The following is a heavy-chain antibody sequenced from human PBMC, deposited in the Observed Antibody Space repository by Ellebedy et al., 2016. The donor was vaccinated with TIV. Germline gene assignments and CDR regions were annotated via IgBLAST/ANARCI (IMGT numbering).Heavy chain of an antibody. CDR3: ARGVLSGFGQHFDY. CDR1: GASVNSGTYS. V-gene: IGHV4-61*01. Sequence: SETLSLTXSVSGASVNSGTYSWNWFRQPPGKGLEWIGYMYNRGRSNYNPSLKSRVTISVDSSKDQFSLNLQSVTAVDTALYYCARGVLSGFGQHFDYWGQGTLVTVS. CDR2: MYNRGRS. D-gene: IGHD3-3*01. J-gene: IGHJ4*02.